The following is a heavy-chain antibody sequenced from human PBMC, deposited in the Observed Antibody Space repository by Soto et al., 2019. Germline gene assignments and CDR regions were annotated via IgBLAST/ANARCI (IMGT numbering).Heavy chain of an antibody. Sequence: PGGSLRLSCTASGFTFSSYSMNWIRKAQGKGLEWVSYISSSSSTIYYADSVKGRFTISRENAKNSLYLQMNSVRDEDTAVYYFARGEGGGAKTYTWFDPWCTAPLVT. J-gene: IGHJ5*02. CDR3: ARGEGGGAKTYTWFDP. CDR1: GFTFSSYS. V-gene: IGHV3-48*02. CDR2: ISSSSSTI. D-gene: IGHD1-26*01.